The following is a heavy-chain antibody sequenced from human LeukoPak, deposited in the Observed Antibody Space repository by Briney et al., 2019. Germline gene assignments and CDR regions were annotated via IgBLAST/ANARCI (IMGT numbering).Heavy chain of an antibody. Sequence: GGSLTLSCTASGFDFGAYAMSWVRQAPGQGLEWVSVISDSGDYTSYADSVRGRFTISRDNSRNTLYLQMISLRPEDTAVYYCAKDTSIGKYCTNGVCSPFDYWGQGTLVTVSS. CDR2: ISDSGDYT. CDR3: AKDTSIGKYCTNGVCSPFDY. J-gene: IGHJ4*02. V-gene: IGHV3-23*01. D-gene: IGHD2-8*01. CDR1: GFDFGAYA.